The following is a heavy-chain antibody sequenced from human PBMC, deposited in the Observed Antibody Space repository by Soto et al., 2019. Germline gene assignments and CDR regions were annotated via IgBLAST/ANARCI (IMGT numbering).Heavy chain of an antibody. CDR3: ARPRYYDRSGPTAFDI. D-gene: IGHD3-22*01. CDR2: INAGNGNT. CDR1: GYTFTSYA. Sequence: GASVKVSCKASGYTFTSYAMHWVRQAPGQRLEWMGWINAGNGNTKYSQKFQGRVNMTSDTSASTAYMELSSLRSEDTAVYYCARPRYYDRSGPTAFDIWGQGTMVTVSS. V-gene: IGHV1-3*01. J-gene: IGHJ3*02.